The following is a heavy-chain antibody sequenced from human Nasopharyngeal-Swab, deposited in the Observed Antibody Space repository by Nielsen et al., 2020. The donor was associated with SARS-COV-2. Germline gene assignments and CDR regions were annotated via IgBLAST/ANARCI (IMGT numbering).Heavy chain of an antibody. D-gene: IGHD3-3*01. CDR3: AKGESITIFGVGGTYFDY. CDR1: GFTFSSYA. CDR2: ISGSGGST. Sequence: GESLKISCAASGFTFSSYAMSWVRQAPGKGLEWVSAISGSGGSTYYADSVKGRFTISRDNSKNTLYLQMNSLRAEDTAVHYCAKGESITIFGVGGTYFDYWGQGTLVTVSS. V-gene: IGHV3-23*01. J-gene: IGHJ4*02.